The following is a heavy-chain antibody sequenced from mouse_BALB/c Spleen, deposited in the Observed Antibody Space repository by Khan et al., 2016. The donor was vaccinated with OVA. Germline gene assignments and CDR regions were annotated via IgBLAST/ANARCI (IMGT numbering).Heavy chain of an antibody. V-gene: IGHV3-6*02. D-gene: IGHD1-1*01. CDR2: ISYDGSF. CDR3: ARDYFGNGYFDY. Sequence: VQLKQSGPGLVKPSQSLSLTCSVTGYSITSGYNWNWIRQFPGNKLEWMGYISYDGSFNYNPSLKNRISITRDTSKNQFFLKLNSVTTEDTAIYYCARDYFGNGYFDYWGQGTTLTVSS. J-gene: IGHJ2*01. CDR1: GYSITSGYN.